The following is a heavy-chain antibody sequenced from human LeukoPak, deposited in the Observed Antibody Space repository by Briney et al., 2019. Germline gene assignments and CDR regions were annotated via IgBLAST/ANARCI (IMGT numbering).Heavy chain of an antibody. Sequence: GGSLRLSCAASGFTFSDYYMDWVRQAPGMGLEWVGRTGNKANSYTTEYAASVKGRFTISRDDSKNSLYLQMNSLKTEDTAVYYCARGPYSGSYFWYFDLWGRGTLVTVSS. D-gene: IGHD1-26*01. CDR2: TGNKANSYTT. CDR1: GFTFSDYY. CDR3: ARGPYSGSYFWYFDL. J-gene: IGHJ2*01. V-gene: IGHV3-72*01.